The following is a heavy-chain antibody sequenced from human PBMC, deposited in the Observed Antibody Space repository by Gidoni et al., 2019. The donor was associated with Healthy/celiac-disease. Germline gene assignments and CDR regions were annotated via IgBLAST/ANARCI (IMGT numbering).Heavy chain of an antibody. J-gene: IGHJ4*02. CDR3: ARTQFGIAAAGSFDY. V-gene: IGHV3-23*01. CDR1: GVTFSSYA. Sequence: GGGLVKPGGSLRLSCAASGVTFSSYAMRWARKAPGEGLEWVTASSGSGGSTYYADSVKCRFTLSRDNSKNKLYLQMNSLMAEDTAVYYCARTQFGIAAAGSFDYLGQGTLVTVSS. D-gene: IGHD6-13*01. CDR2: SSGSGGST.